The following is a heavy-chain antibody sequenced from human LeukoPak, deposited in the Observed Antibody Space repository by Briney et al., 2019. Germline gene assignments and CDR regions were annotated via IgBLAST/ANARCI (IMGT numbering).Heavy chain of an antibody. CDR1: GGSISGYY. Sequence: SETLSLTCIVSGGSISGYYWSWLRQSPGKGLEWIGTISSGGNTDYNPSLKSRVTMSLDTSKTQFSLKVISVTAADTATYYCARDLSSAWFYYWGQGALVTVSS. D-gene: IGHD6-25*01. J-gene: IGHJ4*02. V-gene: IGHV4-59*12. CDR3: ARDLSSAWFYY. CDR2: ISSGGNT.